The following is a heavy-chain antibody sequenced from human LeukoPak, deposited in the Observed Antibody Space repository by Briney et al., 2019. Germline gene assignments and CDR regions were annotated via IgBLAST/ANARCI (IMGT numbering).Heavy chain of an antibody. V-gene: IGHV4-59*01. CDR1: GGSISSYY. Sequence: ETLSLTCTVSGGSISSYYWSWIRQPPGKGLEWIGYIYYSGSTNYNPSLKSRVTISVDTSKNQFSLKLSSVTAADTAVYYCARACYGGSFDYWGQGTLVTVSS. CDR3: ARACYGGSFDY. J-gene: IGHJ4*02. D-gene: IGHD4-23*01. CDR2: IYYSGST.